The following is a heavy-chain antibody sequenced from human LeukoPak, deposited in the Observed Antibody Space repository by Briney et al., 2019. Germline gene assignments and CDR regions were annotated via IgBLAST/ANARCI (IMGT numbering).Heavy chain of an antibody. CDR3: AGSLYYDSSGIHY. J-gene: IGHJ4*02. CDR2: INPSGGST. D-gene: IGHD3-22*01. V-gene: IGHV1-46*03. CDR1: GYAFTIYY. Sequence: ASVNFSCTASGYAFTIYYMGWVRHAPGPGLEWMGIINPSGGSTNYAQAFPVKVTMTRDTSTSTVYMELRSPSSRATAAYYCAGSLYYDSSGIHYWGQGALVTVSS.